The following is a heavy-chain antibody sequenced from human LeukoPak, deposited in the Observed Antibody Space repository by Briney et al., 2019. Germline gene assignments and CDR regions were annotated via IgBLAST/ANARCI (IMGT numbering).Heavy chain of an antibody. D-gene: IGHD6-13*01. CDR3: ARVYSSTWAFDY. CDR1: GFTFSSYG. J-gene: IGHJ4*02. CDR2: ISYDGSNK. Sequence: PGGSLRLSCAASGFTFSSYGMHWVRQAPGKGLEWVAVISYDGSNKYYADSVKGRFTISRDNSKNTGYLQMNSLRAEDTAVYYCARVYSSTWAFDYWGQGTLVTVAS. V-gene: IGHV3-30*03.